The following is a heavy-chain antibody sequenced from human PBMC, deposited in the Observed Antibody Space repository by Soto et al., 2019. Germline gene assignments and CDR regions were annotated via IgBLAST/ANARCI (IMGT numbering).Heavy chain of an antibody. CDR1: GGSISSGDYY. CDR2: IYYSGST. D-gene: IGHD5-12*01. J-gene: IGHJ6*02. Sequence: QVQLQESGPGLVKPSQTLSLICTVSGGSISSGDYYWSWIRQPPGKGLEWIGYIYYSGSTYYNPCLKSRVTISVDTSKNQFSLKLSSVTAADTAVYYCARVGERWLQPPDSYYGIDVWGQGTTVTVSS. V-gene: IGHV4-30-4*01. CDR3: ARVGERWLQPPDSYYGIDV.